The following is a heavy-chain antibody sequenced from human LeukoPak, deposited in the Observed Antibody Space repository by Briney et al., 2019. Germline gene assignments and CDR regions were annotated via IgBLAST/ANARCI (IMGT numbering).Heavy chain of an antibody. V-gene: IGHV1-2*02. D-gene: IGHD6-19*01. CDR2: INPNSGGT. Sequence: ASVKVSCKASGYTFTGYYMHWVRQAPGQGLEWMGWINPNSGGTNYAQKFQGRVTMTRDTSISTAYMELSRLRSDDTAVYYCARIPGIAVAGDYWGQGTLVTVSS. CDR1: GYTFTGYY. J-gene: IGHJ4*02. CDR3: ARIPGIAVAGDY.